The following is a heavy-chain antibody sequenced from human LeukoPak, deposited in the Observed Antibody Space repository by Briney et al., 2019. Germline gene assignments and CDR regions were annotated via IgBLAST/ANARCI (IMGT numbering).Heavy chain of an antibody. Sequence: SQTLSLTCAVYGGSFSGYYWSWIRQPPGKGLEWIGEINHSGSTNYNPSLKSRVTISVDTSKNQFSLKLSSVTAADTAVYYCAREWLRPDAFDIWGQGTMVTVSS. D-gene: IGHD6-19*01. CDR2: INHSGST. J-gene: IGHJ3*02. CDR3: AREWLRPDAFDI. V-gene: IGHV4-34*01. CDR1: GGSFSGYY.